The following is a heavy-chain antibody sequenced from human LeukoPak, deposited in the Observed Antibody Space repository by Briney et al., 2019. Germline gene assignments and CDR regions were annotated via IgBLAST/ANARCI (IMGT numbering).Heavy chain of an antibody. CDR1: GGSFSGYY. CDR3: ARDEGTVAPQGY. Sequence: SETLSLTCAVYGGSFSGYYWSWIRQPPGKGLEWIGEINHSGSTNYNPSLKSRVTISVDTSKNQFSLKLSSVTAADTAVFYCARDEGTVAPQGYWGQGTLVTVSS. V-gene: IGHV4-34*01. J-gene: IGHJ4*02. CDR2: INHSGST. D-gene: IGHD6-19*01.